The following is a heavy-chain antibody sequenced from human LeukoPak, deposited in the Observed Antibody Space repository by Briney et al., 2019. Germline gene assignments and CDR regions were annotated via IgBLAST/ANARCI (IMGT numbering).Heavy chain of an antibody. CDR2: IWYDGSNK. D-gene: IGHD3-3*01. CDR3: ASLGSGYPNDY. Sequence: PGRSLRLSCAASGFTFSSYGMHWVRQAPGKGLEWVAVIWYDGSNKYYADSVKGRFTISRDNSKNTLYLQMNSLRAEDTAVYYCASLGSGYPNDYWGQGTLVTVSS. V-gene: IGHV3-33*01. J-gene: IGHJ4*02. CDR1: GFTFSSYG.